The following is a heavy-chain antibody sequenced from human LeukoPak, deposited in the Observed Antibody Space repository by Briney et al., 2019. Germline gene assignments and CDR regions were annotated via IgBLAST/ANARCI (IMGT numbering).Heavy chain of an antibody. Sequence: GGSLRLFCAASGFTFSSYWMHWVRQAPGKGLVWVSRINSDGSSTSYADSVKGRFTISRDNAKNTLYLQMNSLRAEDTAVYYCAQLVAAAAGSDAFDIWGQGTMVTVSS. CDR3: AQLVAAAAGSDAFDI. V-gene: IGHV3-74*01. J-gene: IGHJ3*02. D-gene: IGHD6-13*01. CDR1: GFTFSSYW. CDR2: INSDGSST.